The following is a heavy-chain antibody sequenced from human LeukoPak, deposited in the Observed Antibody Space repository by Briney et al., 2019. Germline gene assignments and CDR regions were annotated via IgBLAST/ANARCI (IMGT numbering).Heavy chain of an antibody. CDR1: GFTFSSYA. V-gene: IGHV3-74*01. CDR2: INSDGSST. D-gene: IGHD4-17*01. Sequence: GGSLRLSCAASGFTFSSYAMSWVRQAPGKGLVWVSRINSDGSSTSYADSVKGRFTISRDNAKNTLCLQMNSLRAEDTAVYYCARDHGDYAFDYWGQGTLVTVSS. J-gene: IGHJ4*02. CDR3: ARDHGDYAFDY.